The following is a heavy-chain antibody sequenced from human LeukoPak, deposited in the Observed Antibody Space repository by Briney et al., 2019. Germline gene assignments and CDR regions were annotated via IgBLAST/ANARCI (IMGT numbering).Heavy chain of an antibody. Sequence: SSETLSLTCTVSGGSISSGDYYWSWIRQPPGKGLEWIGYIYYSGSTYYNPSLKSRVTISVDTSKNQFSLKLSSVTAADTAVYYCARHQWVPAFDIWGQGTMVTVSS. V-gene: IGHV4-30-4*01. J-gene: IGHJ3*02. CDR3: ARHQWVPAFDI. D-gene: IGHD1-26*01. CDR2: IYYSGST. CDR1: GGSISSGDYY.